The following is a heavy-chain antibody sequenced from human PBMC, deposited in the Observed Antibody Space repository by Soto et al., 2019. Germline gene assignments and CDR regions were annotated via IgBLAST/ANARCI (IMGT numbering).Heavy chain of an antibody. Sequence: GASVKVSCKASGYTFTAYAVHWVRQAPGQRLEWMGWINAGNGNTKYSQKFQGRVTITRDTSASTAYMELSSLRSEDTAVYYCARAVAVPADFDYWGQGTLVTVPQ. CDR3: ARAVAVPADFDY. CDR2: INAGNGNT. CDR1: GYTFTAYA. D-gene: IGHD6-19*01. J-gene: IGHJ4*02. V-gene: IGHV1-3*01.